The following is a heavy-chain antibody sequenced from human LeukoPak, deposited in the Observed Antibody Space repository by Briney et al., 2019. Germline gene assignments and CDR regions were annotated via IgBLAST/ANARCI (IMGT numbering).Heavy chain of an antibody. Sequence: SETLSLTCAVYGGSFSGYYWSWIRQPPGKGLEWIGEINHSGSTNYNPSRKSRVTISVDTSKNQFSLKLSSVTAADTAVYYCARLSMDMYDAFDIWGQGTMVTVSS. CDR2: INHSGST. D-gene: IGHD2/OR15-2a*01. CDR3: ARLSMDMYDAFDI. CDR1: GGSFSGYY. J-gene: IGHJ3*02. V-gene: IGHV4-34*01.